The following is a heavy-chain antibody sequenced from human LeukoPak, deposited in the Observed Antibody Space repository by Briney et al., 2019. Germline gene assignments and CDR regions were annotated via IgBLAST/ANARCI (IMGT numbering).Heavy chain of an antibody. CDR3: ARGPGYGSSWYFDY. V-gene: IGHV3-23*01. CDR1: GFTFSRSA. D-gene: IGHD6-13*01. Sequence: GESLRLSCAASGFTFSRSAMSWVRQAPGKGLEWVSSVTGSGASTYYADSVKGHFTISRDNSKNTLYLQMNSLRAEDTALYYCARGPGYGSSWYFDYWGQGTLVTVFS. CDR2: VTGSGAST. J-gene: IGHJ4*02.